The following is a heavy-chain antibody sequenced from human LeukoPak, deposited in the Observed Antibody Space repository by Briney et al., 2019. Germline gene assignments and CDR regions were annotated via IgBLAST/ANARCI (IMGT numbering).Heavy chain of an antibody. Sequence: GRSLRLSCAASAFTFSDYAMHWVRQAPGKGLEWVAVIWYDGNNKYYVDSVKGRFTVSRDNSKNTLYLQMNSLRAEDTAVYYCARAPIYYYDSSGYYLDYWGQGTLVTVSS. V-gene: IGHV3-33*08. CDR1: AFTFSDYA. CDR2: IWYDGNNK. CDR3: ARAPIYYYDSSGYYLDY. J-gene: IGHJ4*02. D-gene: IGHD3-22*01.